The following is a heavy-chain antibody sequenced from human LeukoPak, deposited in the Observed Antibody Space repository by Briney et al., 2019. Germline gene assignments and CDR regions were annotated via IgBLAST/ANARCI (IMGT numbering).Heavy chain of an antibody. J-gene: IGHJ6*03. D-gene: IGHD3-3*01. CDR3: AKTSLSDPSGHYYYMDV. CDR2: IRFDGTSE. Sequence: GGSLSLSCAASGFTFSNFGMHWVHQAPGKGLEWVAFIRFDGTSEFYADSVKARFTISRDNSQNTVSLQLNNLRIEDTALYYCAKTSLSDPSGHYYYMDVWGKGTTVTVSS. CDR1: GFTFSNFG. V-gene: IGHV3-30*02.